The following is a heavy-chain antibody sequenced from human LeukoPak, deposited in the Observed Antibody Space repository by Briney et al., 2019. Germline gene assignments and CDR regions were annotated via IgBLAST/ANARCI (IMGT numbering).Heavy chain of an antibody. CDR2: IYYSGST. CDR1: GGSISSYY. CDR3: ARVTPGSSPWYNFDP. J-gene: IGHJ2*01. Sequence: SETLSLTCTVSGGSISSYYWSWIRQPPGKGLEWIGYIYYSGSTNYNPSLKSRVTISVDPSRHQFSLTLSSVTAADTAVYYCARVTPGSSPWYNFDPWGRGTLVTVSS. V-gene: IGHV4-59*01. D-gene: IGHD6-13*01.